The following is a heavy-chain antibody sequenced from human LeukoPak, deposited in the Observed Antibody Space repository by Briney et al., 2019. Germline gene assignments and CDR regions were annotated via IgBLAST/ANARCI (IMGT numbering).Heavy chain of an antibody. V-gene: IGHV4-61*05. CDR3: GCRSPFDY. CDR1: GYSISSGYY. Sequence: PSETLSLTCTVSGYSISSGYYWDWIRQPPGEGLEWIGYIYYSGSTNYNPSLKSRVTISVDTSKNQFSLKLSSVTAADTAVYYCGCRSPFDYWGQGTLVTVSS. CDR2: IYYSGST. J-gene: IGHJ4*02.